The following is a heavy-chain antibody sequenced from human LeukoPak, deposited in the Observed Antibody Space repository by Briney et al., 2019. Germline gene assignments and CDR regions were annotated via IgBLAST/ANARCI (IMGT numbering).Heavy chain of an antibody. CDR1: GFTFSSYG. CDR2: ISYDGSNK. D-gene: IGHD1-1*01. CDR3: ARQGTYHPFDH. Sequence: GRSLRLSCAASGFTFSSYGMHWVRQAPGKGLEWVAVISYDGSNKYYADSVKGRFTISRDNSKNTLYLQMNSLRAEDTAIYYCARQGTYHPFDHWGQGTLVTVSS. V-gene: IGHV3-30*03. J-gene: IGHJ4*02.